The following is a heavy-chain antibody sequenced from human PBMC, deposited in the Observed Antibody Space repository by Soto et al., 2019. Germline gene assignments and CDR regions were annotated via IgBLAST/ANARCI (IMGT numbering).Heavy chain of an antibody. Sequence: QVQLVESGGDVVQPGRSLRLSCAASGFTFSSYAMHWVRQAPGKGLEWVAVISYDGSNKYYADSVKGRFTISRDNSKNTLYLQMNSLRAEDTAVYYCAREQDSSRRGVELDYWGQGTLVTVSS. CDR2: ISYDGSNK. J-gene: IGHJ4*02. CDR3: AREQDSSRRGVELDY. D-gene: IGHD3-22*01. V-gene: IGHV3-30-3*01. CDR1: GFTFSSYA.